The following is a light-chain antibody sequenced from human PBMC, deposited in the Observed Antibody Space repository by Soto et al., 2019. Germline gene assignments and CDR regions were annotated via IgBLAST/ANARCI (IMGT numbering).Light chain of an antibody. CDR2: EVV. CDR3: NSYTNIGTFWV. V-gene: IGLV2-14*01. J-gene: IGLJ3*02. CDR1: SRDVGGYSH. Sequence: QSALTQPASLSGSPGQSITIACTGTSRDVGGYSHVSWYQQHPGKVPKLLIYEVVNRPSGVSNRFSGSKSGNTAALTISGLQAEDEADYYCNSYTNIGTFWVFGGGTKLTV.